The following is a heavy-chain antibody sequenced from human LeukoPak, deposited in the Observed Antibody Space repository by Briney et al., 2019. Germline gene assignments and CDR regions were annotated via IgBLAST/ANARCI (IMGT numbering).Heavy chain of an antibody. CDR3: ARSDIVVVVAPVDY. V-gene: IGHV3-21*01. CDR2: ISSSSSYI. D-gene: IGHD2-15*01. J-gene: IGHJ4*02. Sequence: GGSLRLSXAASGFTFSSYSMNWVRQAPGKGMEWVSSISSSSSYIYYADSVKGRFTISRDNAKNSLYLQMNSLRAEDTAVYYCARSDIVVVVAPVDYWGQGTLVTVSS. CDR1: GFTFSSYS.